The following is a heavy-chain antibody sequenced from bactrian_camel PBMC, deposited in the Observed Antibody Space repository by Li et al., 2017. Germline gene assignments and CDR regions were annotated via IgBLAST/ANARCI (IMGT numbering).Heavy chain of an antibody. J-gene: IGHJ6*01. CDR1: GLVDSPRC. CDR2: IDSVGFT. Sequence: HVQLVESGGGSVEAGGSLRLSCEVIGLVDSPRCMGWFCQATGEERERVATIDSVGFTTYGDAVRGRFTISKDNAKSLLYLQMNTLKPEDTAMYYCAAYNTGAKECGIDADFLYWGQGTQVTVS. CDR3: AAYNTGAKECGIDADFLY. D-gene: IGHD5*01. V-gene: IGHV3S53*01.